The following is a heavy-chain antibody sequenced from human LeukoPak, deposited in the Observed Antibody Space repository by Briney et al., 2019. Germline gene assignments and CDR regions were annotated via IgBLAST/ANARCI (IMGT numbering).Heavy chain of an antibody. CDR1: GFTFSSYG. Sequence: GGSLRLSCAASGFTFSSYGMHWVRQAPGKGLEWVAVISYDGSNKYYADSVKGRFTISRDNSKNTLYLQMNSLRAEDTAVYYCTTAISCSSSSCLHFDYWGQGTLVPVSS. V-gene: IGHV3-30*03. CDR3: TTAISCSSSSCLHFDY. D-gene: IGHD2-15*01. CDR2: ISYDGSNK. J-gene: IGHJ4*02.